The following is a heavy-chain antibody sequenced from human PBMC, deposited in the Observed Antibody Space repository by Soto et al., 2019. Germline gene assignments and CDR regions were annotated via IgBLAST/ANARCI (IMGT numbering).Heavy chain of an antibody. CDR1: GFSLSKARMG. V-gene: IGHV2-26*01. J-gene: IGHJ4*02. CDR2: IFWNDER. D-gene: IGHD1-26*01. Sequence: QVTLKESGPVLVKPTETLTLTCTVSGFSLSKARMGVSWIRQPPGKALEWLAHIFWNDERSYNTSLKSTLTITRDTPKTQVVLPMTNVDPVDTGTYFCARALREGLPIYYFDSWGQGTLVTVSS. CDR3: ARALREGLPIYYFDS.